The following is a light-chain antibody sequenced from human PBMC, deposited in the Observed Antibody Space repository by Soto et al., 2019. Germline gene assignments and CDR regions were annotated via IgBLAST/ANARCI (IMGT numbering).Light chain of an antibody. J-gene: IGKJ1*01. CDR3: QQYSTSQT. CDR2: ASS. Sequence: EIVLTQSPGTLSWSPGERATLSCRASQSVTSYLAWYQQKPGQAPRLLIYASSTRATGIPDRFSGGGSGTDFTLTISRLEPEDFAVYYCQQYSTSQTFGQGTMLEI. CDR1: QSVTSY. V-gene: IGKV3-20*01.